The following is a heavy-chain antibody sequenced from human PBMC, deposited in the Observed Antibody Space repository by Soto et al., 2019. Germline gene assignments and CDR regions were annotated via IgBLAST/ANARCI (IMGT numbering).Heavy chain of an antibody. CDR2: ISSSLGYI. D-gene: IGHD3-3*01. CDR1: GFTFSTYN. V-gene: IGHV3-21*01. J-gene: IGHJ4*02. Sequence: EVQLVESGGGLVKPGGSLRLSCAASGFTFSTYNMNWVRKAPGKGLEWVSSISSSLGYIYYADSVKGRFTISRDNAKNSLYLQMNSLGAEDTTVYYCARIRFGVVIRRDFDNWGQLTLITVSS. CDR3: ARIRFGVVIRRDFDN.